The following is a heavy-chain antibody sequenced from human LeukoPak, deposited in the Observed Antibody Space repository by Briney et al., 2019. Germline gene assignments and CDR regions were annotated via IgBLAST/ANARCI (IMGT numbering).Heavy chain of an antibody. CDR1: GFTFSSYA. Sequence: PGGSLRLSCAASGFTFSSYAMHWVRQAPGKGLEWVAVISYDGSNKYYADSVKGRFTIPRDNSKNTLYLQMNSLRAEDTAVYYCARDPATWIQLWFGWFDPWGQGTLVTVSS. CDR3: ARDPATWIQLWFGWFDP. D-gene: IGHD5-18*01. J-gene: IGHJ5*02. V-gene: IGHV3-30-3*01. CDR2: ISYDGSNK.